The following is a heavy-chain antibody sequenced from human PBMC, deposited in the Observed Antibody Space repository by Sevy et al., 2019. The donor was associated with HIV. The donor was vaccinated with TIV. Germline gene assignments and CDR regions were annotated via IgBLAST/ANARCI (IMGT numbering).Heavy chain of an antibody. Sequence: SETLSLTCTVSGGSISSGGYYWSWIRQHPGKGLEWIGYIYYSGSTYYNPSLKSRVTISVDTSKNQFSLKLSSVTAADTAVYYCARDRGGSGYYRDAFDIWGQGTMVTVSS. CDR2: IYYSGST. CDR1: GGSISSGGYY. J-gene: IGHJ3*02. CDR3: ARDRGGSGYYRDAFDI. V-gene: IGHV4-31*03. D-gene: IGHD3-3*01.